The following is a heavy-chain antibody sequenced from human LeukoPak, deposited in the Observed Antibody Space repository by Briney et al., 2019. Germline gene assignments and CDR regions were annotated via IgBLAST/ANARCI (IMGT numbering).Heavy chain of an antibody. V-gene: IGHV1-69*02. J-gene: IGHJ5*02. D-gene: IGHD2-2*01. CDR3: ARGGVGYCSSTSCSIGNNWFDP. CDR2: IIPILGIA. CDR1: GGTFSSYT. Sequence: ASVKVSCKASGGTFSSYTISWVRQAPGQGPEWMGRIIPILGIANYAQKFQGRVTITADKSTSTAYMELSSLRSEDTAVYYCARGGVGYCSSTSCSIGNNWFDPWGQGTLVTVSS.